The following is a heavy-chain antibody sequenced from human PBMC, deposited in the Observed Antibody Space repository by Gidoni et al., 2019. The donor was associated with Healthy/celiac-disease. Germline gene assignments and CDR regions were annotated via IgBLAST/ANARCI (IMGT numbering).Heavy chain of an antibody. V-gene: IGHV3-21*01. CDR1: RFTFSSYS. CDR3: ARGIMTSTNVDY. D-gene: IGHD3-16*01. Sequence: EVQLVESGGGLVKPGGSLRLSCAASRFTFSSYSMNWVRQAPGKGLEWVSSISSSSSYIYYADSVKGRFTISRDNAKNSLYLQMNSLRAEDTAVYYCARGIMTSTNVDYWGQGTLVTVSS. CDR2: ISSSSSYI. J-gene: IGHJ4*02.